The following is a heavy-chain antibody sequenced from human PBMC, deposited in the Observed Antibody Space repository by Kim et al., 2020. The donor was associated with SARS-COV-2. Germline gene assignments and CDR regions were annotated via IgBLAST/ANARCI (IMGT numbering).Heavy chain of an antibody. Sequence: GGSLRLSCSASGFTFSSYAMHWVRQAPGKGLEYVSAISSNGGSTYYADSVKGRFTISRDNSKNMLYLQMSSLRAEDTAVYYCVKPLDSAVSYFDYWGQGTLVTVSS. V-gene: IGHV3-64D*06. CDR2: ISSNGGST. J-gene: IGHJ4*02. CDR1: GFTFSSYA. D-gene: IGHD5-18*01. CDR3: VKPLDSAVSYFDY.